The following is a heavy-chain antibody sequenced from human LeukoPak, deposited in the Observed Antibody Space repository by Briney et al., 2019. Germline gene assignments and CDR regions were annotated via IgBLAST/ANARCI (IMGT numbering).Heavy chain of an antibody. V-gene: IGHV4-34*01. CDR3: ARLRRVCSSTSCRPLYYYYMDV. Sequence: SETLSPTCAVYGGSFSGYYWSWIRQPPGKGLEWIGEINHSGSTNYNPSLKSRVTISVDTSKNQFSLKLSSVTAADTAVYYCARLRRVCSSTSCRPLYYYYMDVWGKGTTVTISS. J-gene: IGHJ6*03. CDR2: INHSGST. D-gene: IGHD2-2*01. CDR1: GGSFSGYY.